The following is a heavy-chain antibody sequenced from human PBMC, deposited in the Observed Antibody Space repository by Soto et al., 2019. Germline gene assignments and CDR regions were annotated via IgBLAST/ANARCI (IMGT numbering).Heavy chain of an antibody. Sequence: SETLSLTCTVSGGSISSSSYYWGWIRQPPGKGLEWIGSIYYSGSTYYNPSLKSRVTISVDTSKNQFSLKLSSVTAADTAVYYCARAYFTPDLNWFDPWGQGTLVTVSS. D-gene: IGHD3-3*01. CDR2: IYYSGST. V-gene: IGHV4-39*01. J-gene: IGHJ5*02. CDR1: GGSISSSSYY. CDR3: ARAYFTPDLNWFDP.